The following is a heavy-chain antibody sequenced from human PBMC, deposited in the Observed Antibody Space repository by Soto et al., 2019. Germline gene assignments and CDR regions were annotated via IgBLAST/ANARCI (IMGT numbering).Heavy chain of an antibody. D-gene: IGHD5-12*01. J-gene: IGHJ4*02. Sequence: QVQLVQSGAEVKKPGSSVKVSCKASGGTFISYAISWVRRAPGQGLEWVGGTIPIFCTANYAQKYQGRVTTTADESRSTAYMELSSLRSEDTGMHCCAIEGDRGSHSGCWGQGTLVTVSS. CDR1: GGTFISYA. V-gene: IGHV1-69*19. CDR2: TIPIFCTA. CDR3: AIEGDRGSHSGC.